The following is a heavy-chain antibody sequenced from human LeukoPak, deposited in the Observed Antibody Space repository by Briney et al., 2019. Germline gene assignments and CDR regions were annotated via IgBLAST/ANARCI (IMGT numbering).Heavy chain of an antibody. CDR1: GFSFSSYA. CDR3: AKAGLVATTDFDY. V-gene: IGHV3-23*01. D-gene: IGHD5-12*01. CDR2: ISGSGGNI. Sequence: PGGSLRLSCAASGFSFSSYAMSWVRQAPGKGLEWVSGISGSGGNISYADSVKGRFTISRDNSKNTMYLQMNSLRDEDTAVYYCAKAGLVATTDFDYWGQGTLVTVSS. J-gene: IGHJ4*02.